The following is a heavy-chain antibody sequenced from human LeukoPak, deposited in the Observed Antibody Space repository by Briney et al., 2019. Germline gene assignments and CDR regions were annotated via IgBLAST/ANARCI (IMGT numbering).Heavy chain of an antibody. Sequence: GGSLRLSCVGSGYIFSTYWMNWVRQAPGKGLEWISTILGAGRTTYYADSVKGRFTISRDNSRNTLSLQLNSLRAEDTAVYYCAKGQGYCTYTSCSDDAFDIWGQGTMVTVSS. CDR1: GYIFSTYW. V-gene: IGHV3-23*01. CDR3: AKGQGYCTYTSCSDDAFDI. D-gene: IGHD2-2*01. CDR2: ILGAGRTT. J-gene: IGHJ3*02.